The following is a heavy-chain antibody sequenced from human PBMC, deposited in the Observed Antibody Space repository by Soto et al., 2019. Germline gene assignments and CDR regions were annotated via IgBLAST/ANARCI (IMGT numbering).Heavy chain of an antibody. CDR1: GGSISSYY. Sequence: SETLSLTCTVSGGSISSYYWSWIRQPPGKGLEWIGYIYYSGSTNYNPSLKSRVTISVDTSKNQFSLKLSSVTAADTAVYYCARTDYSIYYYMDVWAKGTTVTVSS. J-gene: IGHJ6*03. CDR3: ARTDYSIYYYMDV. D-gene: IGHD4-4*01. V-gene: IGHV4-59*13. CDR2: IYYSGST.